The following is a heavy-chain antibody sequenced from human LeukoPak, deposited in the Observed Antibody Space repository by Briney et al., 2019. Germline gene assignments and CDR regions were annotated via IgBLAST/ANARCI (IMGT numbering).Heavy chain of an antibody. Sequence: PGGSLRLSCAASGFTFSSYSMNWVRQAPGKGLEWVSSISSSSSYIYYADSVKGRFTISRDNAKNSLYLQMNSLRAEDTAVYYCAKDPDSSGYYFGAFDIWGQGTMVTVSS. D-gene: IGHD3-22*01. CDR2: ISSSSSYI. CDR3: AKDPDSSGYYFGAFDI. V-gene: IGHV3-21*04. J-gene: IGHJ3*02. CDR1: GFTFSSYS.